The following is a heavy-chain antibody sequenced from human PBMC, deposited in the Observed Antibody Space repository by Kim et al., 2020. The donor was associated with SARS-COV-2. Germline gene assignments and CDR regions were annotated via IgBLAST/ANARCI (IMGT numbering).Heavy chain of an antibody. V-gene: IGHV3-9*01. D-gene: IGHD3-22*01. Sequence: GGSLRLSCAASGFTFDDYAMHWVRQVPGKGLEWVSGISWNSGSIGYADSVKGRFTISRDNAKNSLYLQMNTLRAEDTALYYCAKDPYDSSGYYYRENYGLDLWRQGTAVTVSS. CDR3: AKDPYDSSGYYYRENYGLDL. J-gene: IGHJ6*02. CDR2: ISWNSGSI. CDR1: GFTFDDYA.